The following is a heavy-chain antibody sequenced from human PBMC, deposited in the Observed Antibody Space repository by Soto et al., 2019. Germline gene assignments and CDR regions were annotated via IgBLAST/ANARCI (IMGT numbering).Heavy chain of an antibody. D-gene: IGHD2-15*01. Sequence: ASVKVSCKVSGYTFTGYYMHWVRQTPAQGLEWMGWINPNSGGTNYAQKFQGRVTMTRETAISTADMELSRLRSDDTGVYYCARDRVVVVVAATGSWYYYYGMAVWGQGTTVTVS. CDR2: INPNSGGT. CDR1: GYTFTGYY. J-gene: IGHJ6*02. V-gene: IGHV1-2*02. CDR3: ARDRVVVVVAATGSWYYYYGMAV.